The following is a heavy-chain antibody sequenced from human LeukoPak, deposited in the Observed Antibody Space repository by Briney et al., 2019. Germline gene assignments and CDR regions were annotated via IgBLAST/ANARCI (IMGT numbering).Heavy chain of an antibody. V-gene: IGHV3-43*01. CDR1: GFTFADYT. D-gene: IGHD6-19*01. J-gene: IGHJ4*02. Sequence: GGSLRLSCAASGFTFADYTMHWVRQAPGKGLEWVSLISWDGGSTYYADSVKGRFTISRDNSKNSLYLQMNSLRTEDTALYYCAKDTSGRGRPRQWLVLGIDYWGQGTLVTVSS. CDR2: ISWDGGST. CDR3: AKDTSGRGRPRQWLVLGIDY.